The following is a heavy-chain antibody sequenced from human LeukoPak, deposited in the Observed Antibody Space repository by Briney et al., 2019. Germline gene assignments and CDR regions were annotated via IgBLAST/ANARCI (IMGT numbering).Heavy chain of an antibody. CDR3: ASGTIVGARGADN. D-gene: IGHD1-26*01. Sequence: GSLRLSCAASGFTFSTCSMKWVRQAPGKALEWVSSISGSSYHIYYADSVRGRFTISRDNANNLLYLQMNSLRAEDTAVYYCASGTIVGARGADNWGQGTLVTVSS. V-gene: IGHV3-21*01. CDR1: GFTFSTCS. CDR2: ISGSSYHI. J-gene: IGHJ4*02.